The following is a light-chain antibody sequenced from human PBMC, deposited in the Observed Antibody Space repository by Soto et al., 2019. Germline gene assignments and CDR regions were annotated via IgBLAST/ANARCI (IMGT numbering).Light chain of an antibody. CDR3: QSYDFSLSGFVV. CDR1: SSNIGANYD. CDR2: GDN. J-gene: IGLJ2*01. Sequence: QSVLTQPPSVSGAPGRRVTISCTGSSSNIGANYDVHWYQQFPGTAPQLLIYGDNNRPSGVTDRFSGSKSGTSASLAITGLQAEDEADYYCQSYDFSLSGFVVFGGGTKLTVL. V-gene: IGLV1-40*01.